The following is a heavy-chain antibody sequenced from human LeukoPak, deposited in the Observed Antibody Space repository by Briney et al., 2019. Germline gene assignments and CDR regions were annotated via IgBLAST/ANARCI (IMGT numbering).Heavy chain of an antibody. CDR2: INPNSGGT. D-gene: IGHD3-9*01. J-gene: IGHJ3*02. CDR1: GYTFTGYY. CDR3: ARRVHNLTGLDAFDI. V-gene: IGHV1-2*02. Sequence: ASVKVSCKASGYTFTGYYMHWVRQAPGQGLEWMGWINPNSGGTNYAQKFQGRVTMTRDTSISTAYMELSRLRSDDTAVYYCARRVHNLTGLDAFDIWRQGTMVTVSS.